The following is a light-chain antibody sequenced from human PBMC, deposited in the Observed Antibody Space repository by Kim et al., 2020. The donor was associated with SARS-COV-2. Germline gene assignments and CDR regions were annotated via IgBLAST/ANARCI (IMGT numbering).Light chain of an antibody. CDR3: VLYMGSGVWV. CDR2: DTD. Sequence: GGTITLTCDVSSGSVSAARYPTWYQQTPGQAPRTLIYDTDIRFSGVPARFSGSILGNKAALTITGAQADDESNYYCVLYMGSGVWVFGGGTQLTVL. CDR1: SGSVSAARY. V-gene: IGLV8-61*01. J-gene: IGLJ3*02.